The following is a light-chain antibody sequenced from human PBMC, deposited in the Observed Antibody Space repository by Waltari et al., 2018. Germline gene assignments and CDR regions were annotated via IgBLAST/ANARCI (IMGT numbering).Light chain of an antibody. J-gene: IGKJ5*01. CDR2: AAS. CDR3: QQLHSYSFT. V-gene: IGKV1-9*01. CDR1: QGISSY. Sequence: IQLTQSPSSLSASVGDRVTITCRASQGISSYLAWYQQKPGKAPNLLIYAASTLQIGVPSRFSGSRSGTDFTLTISSLQPEDFATYYCQQLHSYSFTFGQGTRLEIK.